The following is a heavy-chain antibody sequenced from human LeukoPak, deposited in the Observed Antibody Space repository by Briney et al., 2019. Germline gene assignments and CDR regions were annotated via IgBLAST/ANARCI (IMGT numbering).Heavy chain of an antibody. CDR3: ARAGHFGEWVGATYYCDY. Sequence: SVKVSCKASGGTFSSYTISWVRQAPGQGLEWMGRIIPILGIANYAQKFQGRVTITADKSTSTAYMELSSLRSEDTAGYYCARAGHFGEWVGATYYCDYWSQATLVTVSS. D-gene: IGHD1-26*01. V-gene: IGHV1-69*02. J-gene: IGHJ4*02. CDR2: IIPILGIA. CDR1: GGTFSSYT.